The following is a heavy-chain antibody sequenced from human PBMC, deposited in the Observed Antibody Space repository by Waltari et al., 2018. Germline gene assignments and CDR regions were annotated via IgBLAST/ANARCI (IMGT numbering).Heavy chain of an antibody. CDR2: INPSFGTA. CDR3: ARDGNGDYDWGVDY. CDR1: GGTFSSYA. V-gene: IGHV1-69*08. Sequence: QVQLVQSGAEVKKPGSSVKVSCKASGGTFSSYAISWVRQAPGQGLEWMGRINPSFGTAKYAQKFQGRVTITADKSTSTAYMELSSLRSEDTAVYYCARDGNGDYDWGVDYWGQGTLVTVSS. D-gene: IGHD4-17*01. J-gene: IGHJ4*02.